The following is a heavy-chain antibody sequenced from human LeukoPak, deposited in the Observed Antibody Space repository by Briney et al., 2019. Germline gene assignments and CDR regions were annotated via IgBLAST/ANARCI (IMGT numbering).Heavy chain of an antibody. CDR2: INHSGST. D-gene: IGHD6-19*01. CDR1: GGSFSGYY. V-gene: IGHV4-34*01. J-gene: IGHJ5*02. Sequence: PSETLSLTCAVYGGSFSGYYWSWIRQPPGKGLEWIGEINHSGSTNYNPSLKSRVTLSVDTSKNQFSLKLSSVTAADTAVYYCARVHSGWNAFGFDPWGQGTLVTVSS. CDR3: ARVHSGWNAFGFDP.